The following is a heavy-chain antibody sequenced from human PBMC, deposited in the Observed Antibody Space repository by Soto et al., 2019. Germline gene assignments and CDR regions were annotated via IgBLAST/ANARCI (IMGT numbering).Heavy chain of an antibody. J-gene: IGHJ4*02. CDR1: GGSISSYY. CDR2: IYYSGST. D-gene: IGHD6-13*01. V-gene: IGHV4-59*08. Sequence: SETLSLTCTVSGGSISSYYWSWIRQPPGKGLEWIGYIYYSGSTNYNPSLKSRVSISVDTSKNQFSLKLSSVTAADTTVYYCARHASSSWYYFDYWGQGTLVTVSS. CDR3: ARHASSSWYYFDY.